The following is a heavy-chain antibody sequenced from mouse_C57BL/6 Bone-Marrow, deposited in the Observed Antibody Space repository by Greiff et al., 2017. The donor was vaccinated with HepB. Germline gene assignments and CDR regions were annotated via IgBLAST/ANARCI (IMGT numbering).Heavy chain of an antibody. CDR2: ISDGGSYT. D-gene: IGHD2-5*01. CDR1: GFTFSSYA. J-gene: IGHJ1*03. CDR3: ARDYYSNWYFDV. Sequence: DVMLVESGGGLVKPGGSLKLSCAASGFTFSSYAMSWVRQTPEKRLEWVATISDGGSYTYYPDNVKGRFTISRDNAKNNLYLQMSHLKSEDTAMYYCARDYYSNWYFDVWGTGTTVTVSS. V-gene: IGHV5-4*01.